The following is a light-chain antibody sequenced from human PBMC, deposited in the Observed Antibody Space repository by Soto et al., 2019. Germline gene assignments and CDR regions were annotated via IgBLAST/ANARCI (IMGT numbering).Light chain of an antibody. V-gene: IGLV2-14*01. CDR3: SSYTSSSTYV. Sequence: QSALTQPASVSGSPGQSITISCTGTSIDVGGYNYVSWYQQHPGKAPKVMIYEVSNRPSGVSNRFSGSKSGNTASLTISRLQAEDDADYYCSSYTSSSTYVFGTGTKPIVL. CDR2: EVS. CDR1: SIDVGGYNY. J-gene: IGLJ1*01.